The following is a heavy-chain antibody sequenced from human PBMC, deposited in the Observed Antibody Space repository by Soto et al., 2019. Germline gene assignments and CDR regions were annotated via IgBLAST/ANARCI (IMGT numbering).Heavy chain of an antibody. J-gene: IGHJ1*01. V-gene: IGHV3-64D*06. CDR1: GFVFSDYA. CDR3: VKDPSRGGWAGFFLH. CDR2: ISNNGGST. D-gene: IGHD6-19*01. Sequence: PGGSLRLSCSASGFVFSDYAMHLVRLTPGKGLEFVSAISNNGGSTNDAPSVWGRFTISRDNSKNTVYLEMSSLRVEDTAIYYCVKDPSRGGWAGFFLHWGQGNGVAVSS.